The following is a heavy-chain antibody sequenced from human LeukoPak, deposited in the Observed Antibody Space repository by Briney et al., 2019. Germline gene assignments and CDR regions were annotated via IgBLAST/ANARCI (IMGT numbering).Heavy chain of an antibody. D-gene: IGHD2-2*01. CDR2: IKQDGSEK. CDR1: GFTFSSYW. V-gene: IGHV3-7*01. CDR3: ASLVVVPAAMVSWFDP. Sequence: GGSLRLSCAASGFTFSSYWMSWGRQAPGKGLEWVANIKQDGSEKYYVDSVKGRFTISRDNAKNSLYLQMNSLRAEDTAVYYCASLVVVPAAMVSWFDPWGQGTLVTVSS. J-gene: IGHJ5*02.